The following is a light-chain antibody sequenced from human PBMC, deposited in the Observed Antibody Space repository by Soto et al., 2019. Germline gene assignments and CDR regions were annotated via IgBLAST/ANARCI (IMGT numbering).Light chain of an antibody. J-gene: IGLJ3*02. V-gene: IGLV2-14*01. Sequence: QSALTQPASVSGSPGQSITISCTGTSSDIGSNNYVSWFQQRPGKAPTLIIYEVSNRPSGVSTHFSGSKSGNTASLTISGLLPEDEAEYYCSSSTTTTRLFGGGTKLTVL. CDR3: SSSTTTTRL. CDR1: SSDIGSNNY. CDR2: EVS.